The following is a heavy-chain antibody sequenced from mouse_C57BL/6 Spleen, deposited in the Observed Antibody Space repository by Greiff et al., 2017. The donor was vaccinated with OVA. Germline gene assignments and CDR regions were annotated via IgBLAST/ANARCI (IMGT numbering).Heavy chain of an antibody. CDR3: ARGHSNYAFDY. D-gene: IGHD2-5*01. CDR2: TNPNNGGT. J-gene: IGHJ2*01. CDR1: GYTFTDYN. V-gene: IGHV1-18*01. Sequence: DVKLVESGPELVKPGASVKIPCKASGYTFTDYNMDWVKQSHGKSLEWIGDTNPNNGGTIYNQKFKGKATLTVDKSSSTAYMELRSLTSEDTAVYYCARGHSNYAFDYWGQGTTLTVSS.